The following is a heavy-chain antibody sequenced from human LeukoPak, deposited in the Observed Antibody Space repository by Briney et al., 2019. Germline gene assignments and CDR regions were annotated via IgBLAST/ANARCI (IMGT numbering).Heavy chain of an antibody. D-gene: IGHD6-13*01. CDR2: INPNSGGT. J-gene: IGHJ5*02. CDR3: ARYSGPTIAAAGGNWSAP. CDR1: GYTFTGYY. Sequence: ASVKVSCKASGYTFTGYYMHWVRQAPGQGLEWMGWINPNSGGTNYAQKFQGRVTMTRDTSISTAYMELSRLRSDDTAVYYCARYSGPTIAAAGGNWSAPWGRGPRFTASS. V-gene: IGHV1-2*02.